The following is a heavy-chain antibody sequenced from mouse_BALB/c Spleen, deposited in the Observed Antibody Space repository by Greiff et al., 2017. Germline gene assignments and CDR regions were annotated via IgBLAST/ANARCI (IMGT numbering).Heavy chain of an antibody. CDR2: ISYSGST. D-gene: IGHD2-2*01. CDR3: ARSYGYDGDWYFDV. Sequence: EVKLQESGPGLVKPSQSLSLTCTVTGYSITSDYAWNWIRQFPGNKLEWMGYISYSGSTSYNPSLKSRISITRDTSKNQFFLQLNSVTTEDTATYYCARSYGYDGDWYFDVWGAGTTVTVSS. CDR1: GYSITSDYA. J-gene: IGHJ1*01. V-gene: IGHV3-2*02.